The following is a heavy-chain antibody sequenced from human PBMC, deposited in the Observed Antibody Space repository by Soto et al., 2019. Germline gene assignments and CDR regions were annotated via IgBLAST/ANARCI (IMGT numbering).Heavy chain of an antibody. V-gene: IGHV3-23*01. Sequence: GGSLRLSCAASGFTFTNYALHWVRQAPGKGLEWVSSISGGGTGTYSADAVKGRFTISSDKSRNTVYLQMSSLRAEDTAVYFCARDFAYFDSWGQGTLVTVSS. J-gene: IGHJ4*02. CDR3: ARDFAYFDS. D-gene: IGHD3-3*01. CDR2: ISGGGTGT. CDR1: GFTFTNYA.